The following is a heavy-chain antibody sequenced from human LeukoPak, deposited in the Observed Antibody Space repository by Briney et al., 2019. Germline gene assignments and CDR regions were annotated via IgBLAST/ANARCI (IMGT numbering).Heavy chain of an antibody. CDR3: ARGPRLLWFGELSGGYFDY. V-gene: IGHV3-48*03. D-gene: IGHD3-10*01. Sequence: HPGGSLRLSCAASGFTFSSYEMNWVRQAPGKGLEWVSYISSSGSTIYYADSVKGRFTISRDNAKNSLYLQMNSLRAEDTAVYYCARGPRLLWFGELSGGYFDYWGQGTLVTVSS. CDR1: GFTFSSYE. CDR2: ISSSGSTI. J-gene: IGHJ4*02.